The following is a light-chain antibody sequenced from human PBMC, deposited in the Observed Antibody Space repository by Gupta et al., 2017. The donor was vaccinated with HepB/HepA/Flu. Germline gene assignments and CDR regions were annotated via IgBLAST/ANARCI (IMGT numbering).Light chain of an antibody. V-gene: IGKV1-39*01. CDR2: AAS. Sequence: DIQMTQSPSSLSASVGDRVTITCRASQSITTYLNWYQQKPGKAPNVLIYAASTLQSGVPSRFSGSGSGADFTLTISRLQPEDSATYYCQQTDSTPITFGQGTQLEIK. CDR3: QQTDSTPIT. J-gene: IGKJ5*01. CDR1: QSITTY.